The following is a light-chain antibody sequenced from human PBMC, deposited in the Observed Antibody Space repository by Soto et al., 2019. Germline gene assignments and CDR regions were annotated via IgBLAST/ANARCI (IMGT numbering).Light chain of an antibody. J-gene: IGLJ1*01. CDR3: SSYAGSNKSV. V-gene: IGLV2-8*01. CDR1: SSDVGGYNY. Sequence: QSALTQPPSASGSPGQSVTISCTGTSSDVGGYNYVSWYQQHPGKALKLMIYEVSKRPSGVPDRFSGSKSGNTASLTVSGLQPEDEADYYCSSYAGSNKSVFGTGTKLTVL. CDR2: EVS.